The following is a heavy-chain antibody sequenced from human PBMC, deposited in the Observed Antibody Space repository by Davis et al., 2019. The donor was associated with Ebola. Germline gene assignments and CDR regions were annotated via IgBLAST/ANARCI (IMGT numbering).Heavy chain of an antibody. J-gene: IGHJ6*04. CDR3: AKDVFRDVVVPAGV. CDR1: GFTFSSYA. D-gene: IGHD2-2*01. V-gene: IGHV3-23*01. CDR2: ISTSGSNI. Sequence: PGGSLRLSCAASGFTFSSYAMSWVRQAPGRGLEWVSAISTSGSNIYYADSAKGRFTTSRDNSKNTLYLQMNSLRAEDTAVYYCAKDVFRDVVVPAGVWGKGTTVTVSS.